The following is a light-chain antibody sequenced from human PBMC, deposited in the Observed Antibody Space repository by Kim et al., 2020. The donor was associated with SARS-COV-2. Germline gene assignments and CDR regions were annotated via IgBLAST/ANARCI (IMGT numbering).Light chain of an antibody. Sequence: IVMTQSPATLSVSPGERVTLSCRASQSVKNNLAWYQQRPDQAPRLLIYGASTRATDISARFSGSGSGTEFTLTIRSLQSEDLAVYYCQQYNDWPLLTFGGGTKVDIK. V-gene: IGKV3-15*01. CDR1: QSVKNN. CDR3: QQYNDWPLLT. J-gene: IGKJ4*01. CDR2: GAS.